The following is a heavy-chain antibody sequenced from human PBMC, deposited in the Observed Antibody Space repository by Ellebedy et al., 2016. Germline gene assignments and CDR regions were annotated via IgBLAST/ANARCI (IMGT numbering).Heavy chain of an antibody. V-gene: IGHV4-4*07. CDR1: GASISSYY. Sequence: SETLSLXCSVSGASISSYYWNWIRQPAGKGLEWIGRLYASESTNYNPSLKSRVSMSVDTSKKEFSLKLSSVTAADTAVYYCAREEPTVTTFLEAFDIWGQGTMVTVSS. CDR3: AREEPTVTTFLEAFDI. CDR2: LYASEST. J-gene: IGHJ3*02. D-gene: IGHD4-17*01.